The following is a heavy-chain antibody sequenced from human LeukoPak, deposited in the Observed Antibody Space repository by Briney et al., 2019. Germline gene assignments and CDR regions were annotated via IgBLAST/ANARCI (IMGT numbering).Heavy chain of an antibody. D-gene: IGHD6-13*01. Sequence: GGSLRLSCAASGFTFSSYAMSWVRQAPGKGLEWVAVISHDGSNKYYADSVKGRFTISRDSSKSTLYLQMNSLRAEDTAVYYCVRDVAATGRAFDIWGQGTMVTVSS. J-gene: IGHJ3*02. V-gene: IGHV3-30*03. CDR3: VRDVAATGRAFDI. CDR1: GFTFSSYA. CDR2: ISHDGSNK.